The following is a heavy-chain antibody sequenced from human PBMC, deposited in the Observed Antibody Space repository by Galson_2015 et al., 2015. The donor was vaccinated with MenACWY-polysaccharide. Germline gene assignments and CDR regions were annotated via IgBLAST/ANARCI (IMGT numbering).Heavy chain of an antibody. CDR2: IIPFATME. J-gene: IGHJ4*02. CDR3: ARVECSGGHCYFAY. CDR1: GDSLNNYS. Sequence: SVKVSCKASGDSLNNYSIGWVRQAPGQGLEWMGRIIPFATMENYAQKFQGRVTISADTSANTVYMQLSSLTSDDTAVYICARVECSGGHCYFAYWGQGTLVTVSS. V-gene: IGHV1-69*02. D-gene: IGHD2-15*01.